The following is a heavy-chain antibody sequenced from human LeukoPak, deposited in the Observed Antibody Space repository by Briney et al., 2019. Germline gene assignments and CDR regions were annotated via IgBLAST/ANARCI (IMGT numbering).Heavy chain of an antibody. Sequence: ASVKVSCKASGYTFTSYGISWVRQAPRQGLEWTGWISAYNGNTNYAQKLQGRVTMTTDTSTSTAYMELRSLRSDDTAVYYCARDVPYEAPADVWGQGTTVTVSS. V-gene: IGHV1-18*01. J-gene: IGHJ6*02. CDR3: ARDVPYEAPADV. CDR1: GYTFTSYG. D-gene: IGHD2-21*01. CDR2: ISAYNGNT.